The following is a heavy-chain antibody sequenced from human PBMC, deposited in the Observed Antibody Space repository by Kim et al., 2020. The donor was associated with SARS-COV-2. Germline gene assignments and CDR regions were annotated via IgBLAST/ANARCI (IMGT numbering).Heavy chain of an antibody. CDR3: ARVAGQSSYYFWSGYFYSYGMDV. V-gene: IGHV3-74*01. Sequence: GGSLRLSCAASGFTFSSYWMHWVRQAPGKGLVWVSRINSDGSSTSYADAVKGRFTISRDNAKNTLYVHMNSLRAEDTAVYYCARVAGQSSYYFWSGYFYSYGMDVWGQGTTVTVPS. CDR1: GFTFSSYW. D-gene: IGHD3-3*01. J-gene: IGHJ6*02. CDR2: INSDGSST.